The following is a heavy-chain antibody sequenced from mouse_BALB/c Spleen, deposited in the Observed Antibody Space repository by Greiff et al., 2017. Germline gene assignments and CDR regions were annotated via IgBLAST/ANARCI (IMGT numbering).Heavy chain of an antibody. V-gene: IGHV3-1*02. CDR2: IHYSGST. CDR1: GYSITSGYS. CDR3: ARGTDWFAY. Sequence: VQLQQSGPDLVQPSQSLSLTCTVTGYSITSGYSWHWLRQFPGNQLEWMVYIHYSGSTNYNPSLKSRISITRDTSKNQFFLQLNSVTTEASATYYCARGTDWFAYWGQGTLVTVSA. J-gene: IGHJ3*01. D-gene: IGHD3-3*01.